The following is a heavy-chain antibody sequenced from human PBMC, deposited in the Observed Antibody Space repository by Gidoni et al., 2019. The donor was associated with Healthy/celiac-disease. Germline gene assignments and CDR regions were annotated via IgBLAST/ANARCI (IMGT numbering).Heavy chain of an antibody. Sequence: QLQLQESGPGLVKPSETLSLTCTVSGGSLSSSSYYWGWIRQPPGKGLEWIGSIYYSGSTSYNPSLKSRVTISVDTSKNQFSLKLSSVTAADTAVYYCARGFTMIVVVITDDAFDIWGQGTMVTVSS. V-gene: IGHV4-39*01. CDR2: IYYSGST. CDR3: ARGFTMIVVVITDDAFDI. D-gene: IGHD3-22*01. CDR1: GGSLSSSSYY. J-gene: IGHJ3*02.